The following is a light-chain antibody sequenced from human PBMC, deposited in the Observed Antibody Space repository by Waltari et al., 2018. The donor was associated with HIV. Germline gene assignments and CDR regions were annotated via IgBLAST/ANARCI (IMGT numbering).Light chain of an antibody. V-gene: IGLV1-44*01. J-gene: IGLJ3*02. Sequence: QSVLTQPPSASGAPGQTVTISCSGSNSNIGIYTVNWYQQLPGTAPKLLIYDNNLRPSGVPDRFSGSKAGTSAALAIRGVQSENEADYYCAAWDDRLDGPWVVGGGTKLTV. CDR3: AAWDDRLDGPWV. CDR1: NSNIGIYT. CDR2: DNN.